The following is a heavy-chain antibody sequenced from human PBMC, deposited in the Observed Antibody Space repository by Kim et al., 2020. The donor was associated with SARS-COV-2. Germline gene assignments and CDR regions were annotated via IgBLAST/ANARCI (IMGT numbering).Heavy chain of an antibody. CDR2: ISGSGINT. D-gene: IGHD6-13*01. Sequence: GGSLRLSCAASGFSFSTYAMSWVRQAPGKGLEWVSGISGSGINTYYAESVKVPFIISSDKSKNTLYLQMNSLSAEDTAVYYCAKVRSSSWDNYFDYWGQGTLVTVSS. J-gene: IGHJ4*02. CDR1: GFSFSTYA. CDR3: AKVRSSSWDNYFDY. V-gene: IGHV3-23*01.